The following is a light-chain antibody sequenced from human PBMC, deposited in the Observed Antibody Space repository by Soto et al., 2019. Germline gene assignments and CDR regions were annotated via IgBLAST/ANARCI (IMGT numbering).Light chain of an antibody. J-gene: IGLJ2*01. CDR1: SSDVGNYNL. CDR2: EVS. V-gene: IGLV2-14*02. CDR3: SSYTTIKTVV. Sequence: QSALTQPASVSGSPGQSITISCTGTSSDVGNYNLVSWYQLHPGKAPKLIIFEVSNRPSGVSDRFSGFKSANTAYLTISGVQPEDEADYHCSSYTTIKTVVFGGGTQLTVL.